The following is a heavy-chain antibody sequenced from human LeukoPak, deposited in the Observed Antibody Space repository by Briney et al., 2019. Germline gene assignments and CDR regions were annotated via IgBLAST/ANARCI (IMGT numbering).Heavy chain of an antibody. CDR3: ARDIAAANFDY. CDR2: IYHSGST. V-gene: IGHV4-38-2*02. D-gene: IGHD6-13*01. CDR1: GYSISSGYF. Sequence: SETLSLTCTVSGYSISSGYFWGWIRQPPGKGLEWIGSIYHSGSTSYNPSLKSRLTISVDTSKNQFSLKLSSVTAADTAVYYCARDIAAANFDYWGQGTLVTVSS. J-gene: IGHJ4*02.